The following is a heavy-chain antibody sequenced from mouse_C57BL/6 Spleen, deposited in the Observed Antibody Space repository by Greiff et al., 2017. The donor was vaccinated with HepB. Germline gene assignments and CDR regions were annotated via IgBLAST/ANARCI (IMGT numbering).Heavy chain of an antibody. D-gene: IGHD1-1*01. CDR2: IHPNSGST. V-gene: IGHV1-64*01. J-gene: IGHJ4*01. CDR1: GYTFTSYW. CDR3: AFITTVNYAMDY. Sequence: VQLQQSGAELVKPGASVKLSCKASGYTFTSYWMHWVKQRPGQGLEWIGMIHPNSGSTNYNEKFKSKATLTVYKSYSTVYMQLSSLTSEDYAVYYCAFITTVNYAMDYWGQGTSVTVSS.